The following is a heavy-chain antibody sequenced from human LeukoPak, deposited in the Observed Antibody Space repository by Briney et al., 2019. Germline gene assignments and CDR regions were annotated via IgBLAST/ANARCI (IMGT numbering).Heavy chain of an antibody. CDR1: GASSSSHY. CDR3: ARILDYYFDY. CDR2: IYYRGSI. J-gene: IGHJ4*02. V-gene: IGHV4-59*08. D-gene: IGHD2/OR15-2a*01. Sequence: SETLSLTCTVSGASSSSHYWSWIRQPPGKGLEWIGYIYYRGSIKYNSSLKSRVTISVDTSKNQFSLKLSSVTAADTAVYYCARILDYYFDYWGQGTLVTVSS.